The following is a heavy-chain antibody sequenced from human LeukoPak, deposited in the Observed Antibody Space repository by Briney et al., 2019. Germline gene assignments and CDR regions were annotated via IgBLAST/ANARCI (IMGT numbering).Heavy chain of an antibody. CDR3: ARDVYRFLRWNFDS. D-gene: IGHD3-3*01. V-gene: IGHV1-2*02. CDR2: INPNSGRA. Sequence: GASVKVSCKASGFTLNAYYMHWVRQAPGQRLEWIGWINPNSGRANYVQKFQGRVNMTRDTSVSAVHMELSGLQSDDTAVYFCARDVYRFLRWNFDSWSQGTLITVSS. CDR1: GFTLNAYY. J-gene: IGHJ5*01.